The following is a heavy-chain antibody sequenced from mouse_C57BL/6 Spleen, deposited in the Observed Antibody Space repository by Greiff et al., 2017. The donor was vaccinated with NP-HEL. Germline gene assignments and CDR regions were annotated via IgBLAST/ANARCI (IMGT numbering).Heavy chain of an antibody. CDR2: INPYNGDT. CDR3: ARGPHYYGSSYFDY. V-gene: IGHV1-20*01. CDR1: GYSFTGYF. D-gene: IGHD1-1*01. Sequence: VQLKESGPELVKPGDSVKISCKASGYSFTGYFMNWVMQSHGKSLEWIGRINPYNGDTFYNQKFKGKATLTVDKSSSTAHMELRSLTSEDSAVYYCARGPHYYGSSYFDYWGQGTTLTVSS. J-gene: IGHJ2*01.